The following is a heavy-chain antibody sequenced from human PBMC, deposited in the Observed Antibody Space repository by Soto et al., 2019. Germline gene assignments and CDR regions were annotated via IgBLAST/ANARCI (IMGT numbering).Heavy chain of an antibody. CDR2: ISGSGGST. CDR1: GFTFSSYA. CDR3: AKDLYYDILTGMSAPHWFDP. V-gene: IGHV3-23*01. J-gene: IGHJ5*02. D-gene: IGHD3-9*01. Sequence: SLRLSCAASGFTFSSYAMSWVRQAPGKGLEWVSAISGSGGSTYYADSVKGRFTISRDNSKNTLYLQMNSLRAEDTAVYYCAKDLYYDILTGMSAPHWFDPWGQGTLVTVSS.